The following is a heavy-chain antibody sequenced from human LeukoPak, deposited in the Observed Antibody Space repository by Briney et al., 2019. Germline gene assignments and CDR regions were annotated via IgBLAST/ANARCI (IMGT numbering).Heavy chain of an antibody. J-gene: IGHJ3*02. Sequence: SETLSLTCAVYGGSFSGYYWSWIRQPPGKGLEWIGEINHSGTTNYNPSLKSRVTISVDTSKNQFSLKLSSVTAADTAVYYCARGLTIWFGESDDAFDIWGQGTMVTVSS. CDR1: GGSFSGYY. CDR2: INHSGTT. V-gene: IGHV4-34*01. D-gene: IGHD3-10*01. CDR3: ARGLTIWFGESDDAFDI.